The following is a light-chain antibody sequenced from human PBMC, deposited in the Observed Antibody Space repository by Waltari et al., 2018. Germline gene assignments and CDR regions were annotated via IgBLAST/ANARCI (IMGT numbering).Light chain of an antibody. CDR2: YVN. CDR1: SSDIGAYNY. V-gene: IGLV2-14*01. J-gene: IGLJ3*02. CDR3: SSYTTISSWV. Sequence: QSALTQPASVSGSLGHSITISCTGTSSDIGAYNYVSWFQQYPGKAPQLLIYYVNKPPPGVSDRFPGSKSDNMASLTISGLQAEDEADYYCSSYTTISSWVFGGGTKVTVL.